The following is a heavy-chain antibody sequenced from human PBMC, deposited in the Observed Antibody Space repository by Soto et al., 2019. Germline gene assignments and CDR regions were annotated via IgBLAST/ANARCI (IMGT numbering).Heavy chain of an antibody. D-gene: IGHD3-10*01. V-gene: IGHV3-23*01. J-gene: IGHJ4*02. Sequence: GGSLRLSCAASGFTFSTYAMSWVRQAPGKGLEWVSSISGAGGRTYYADSVKGRFTISRDNSKNTLYLQVDSLRAEDTALYYCATSPLSRGGSASYYIYFNYWGQETLVTVSS. CDR1: GFTFSTYA. CDR3: ATSPLSRGGSASYYIYFNY. CDR2: ISGAGGRT.